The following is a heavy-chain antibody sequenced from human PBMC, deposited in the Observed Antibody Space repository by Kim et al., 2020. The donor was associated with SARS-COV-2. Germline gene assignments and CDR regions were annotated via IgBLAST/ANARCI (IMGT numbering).Heavy chain of an antibody. V-gene: IGHV3-53*05. CDR2: MYSGGNT. CDR1: GFSVDSHF. CDR3: ARGQTSFTTGRYVDF. Sequence: GGSLRLSCAASGFSVDSHFMTWVRQSAVKGLEWVSVMYSGGNTFYADSVKGRFIISRDISKNTLDLQMSSLRVEDTAIYYCARGQTSFTTGRYVDFWGQG. J-gene: IGHJ4*02. D-gene: IGHD6-19*01.